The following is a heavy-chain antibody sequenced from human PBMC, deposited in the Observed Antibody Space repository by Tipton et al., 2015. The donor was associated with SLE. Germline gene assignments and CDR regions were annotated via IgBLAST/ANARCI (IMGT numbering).Heavy chain of an antibody. CDR3: ARVQWYFDH. J-gene: IGHJ2*01. Sequence: SLRLSCAVSGFSFTGYGTHWVRQAPGKGLEWVAAIWYDGSKEYYADSVKGRFTISRDNAKDSVYLQMNSLRAEDTAVYFCARVQWYFDHWGRGTLVTVSS. V-gene: IGHV3-33*01. CDR1: GFSFTGYG. CDR2: IWYDGSKE.